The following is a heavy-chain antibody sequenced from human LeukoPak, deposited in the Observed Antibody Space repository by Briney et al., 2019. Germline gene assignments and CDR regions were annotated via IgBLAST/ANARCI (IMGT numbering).Heavy chain of an antibody. J-gene: IGHJ4*02. CDR2: ISGSGGST. Sequence: GGSLRLSCAASGFTFSSYAMSWVRQAPGKGLKWVSAISGSGGSTYYADSVKGRFTISRDNSKNTLYLQMNSLRAEDTAVYYCANRGGIAARSPPSYWGQGTLVTVSS. CDR1: GFTFSSYA. CDR3: ANRGGIAARSPPSY. V-gene: IGHV3-23*01. D-gene: IGHD6-6*01.